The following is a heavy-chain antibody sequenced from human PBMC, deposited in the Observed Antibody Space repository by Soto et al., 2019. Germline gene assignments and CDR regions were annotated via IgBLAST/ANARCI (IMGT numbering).Heavy chain of an antibody. CDR3: ANSDTDY. D-gene: IGHD2-15*01. J-gene: IGHJ4*02. CDR1: GSTFSSNS. CDR2: ISTSSSTI. Sequence: GGSLRLSCAASGSTFSSNSMVWVRQAPGKGLEWVSYISTSSSTIYYADSVKGRFTISRDNAKNSLYLQMSSLRAEDTAVYYCANSDTDYWGQGTLVTVSS. V-gene: IGHV3-48*01.